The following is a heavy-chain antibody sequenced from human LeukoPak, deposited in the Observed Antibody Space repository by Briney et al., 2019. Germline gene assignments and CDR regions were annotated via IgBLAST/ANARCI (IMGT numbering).Heavy chain of an antibody. Sequence: EASVKVSCKASGGTFSSYAISWVRQAPGQGLEWMGWISAYNGNTNYAQKLQGRVTMTTDTSTSTAYMELRSLRSDDTAVYYCARASIAARDAFDIWGQGTMVTVSS. CDR3: ARASIAARDAFDI. CDR2: ISAYNGNT. V-gene: IGHV1-18*01. D-gene: IGHD6-6*01. CDR1: GGTFSSYA. J-gene: IGHJ3*02.